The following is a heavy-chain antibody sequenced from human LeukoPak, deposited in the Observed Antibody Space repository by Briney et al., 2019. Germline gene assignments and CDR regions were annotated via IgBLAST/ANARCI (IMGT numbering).Heavy chain of an antibody. Sequence: NPSETLSLTCTVSGGSISSSSYYWGWIRQPPGKGLEWIGSIYYSGSTYYNPSLKSRVTISVDTSKNQFSLKLSSVTAADTAVYYCARLDGVATTHYWGQGTLVTVSS. D-gene: IGHD2-15*01. V-gene: IGHV4-39*01. CDR2: IYYSGST. CDR3: ARLDGVATTHY. CDR1: GGSISSSSYY. J-gene: IGHJ4*02.